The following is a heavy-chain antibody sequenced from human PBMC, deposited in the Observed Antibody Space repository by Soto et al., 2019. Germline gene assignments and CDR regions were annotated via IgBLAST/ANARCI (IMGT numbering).Heavy chain of an antibody. CDR3: ARRTIYWSGGSCYYYMDV. CDR1: GGSFSGYY. D-gene: IGHD2-15*01. J-gene: IGHJ6*03. Sequence: QVQLQQWGAGLLKPSETLSLTCAVYGGSFSGYYWSWIRQPPGKGLEWIGEINHSGSTNYNPSLKSQVTISVDTSKNQFSLKLSSVTAADTAVYYCARRTIYWSGGSCYYYMDVWGKGTTVTVSS. V-gene: IGHV4-34*01. CDR2: INHSGST.